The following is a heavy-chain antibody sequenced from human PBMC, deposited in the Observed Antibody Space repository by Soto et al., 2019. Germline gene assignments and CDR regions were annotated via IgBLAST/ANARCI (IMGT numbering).Heavy chain of an antibody. CDR1: GGSISSSSYY. Sequence: SETLSLACTVSGGSISSSSYYWGWIRQPPGKGLEWIGSIYYSGSTYYNPSLKSRVTISVDTSKNQFSLKLSSVTAADTAVYYCAGQLLYYYGMDVWGQETTVTVSS. J-gene: IGHJ6*02. V-gene: IGHV4-39*01. CDR3: AGQLLYYYGMDV. CDR2: IYYSGST.